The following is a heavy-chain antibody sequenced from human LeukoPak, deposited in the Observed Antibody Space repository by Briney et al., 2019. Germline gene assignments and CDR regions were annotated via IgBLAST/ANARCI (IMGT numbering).Heavy chain of an antibody. CDR1: GYTFTGYY. D-gene: IGHD2-2*01. V-gene: IGHV1-2*02. J-gene: IGHJ4*02. Sequence: ASVKVSYKASGYTFTGYYMHWVRQAPGQGLEWMGWVNPNSGGTNYAQKFQGRVTMTRDTSISTAYMELSRLRSDDTAVYYCARESEDCSSTSCSLYYYFDYWGQGTLVTVSS. CDR2: VNPNSGGT. CDR3: ARESEDCSSTSCSLYYYFDY.